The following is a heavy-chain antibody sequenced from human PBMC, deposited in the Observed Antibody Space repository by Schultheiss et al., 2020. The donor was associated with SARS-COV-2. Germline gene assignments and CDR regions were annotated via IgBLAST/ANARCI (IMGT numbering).Heavy chain of an antibody. J-gene: IGHJ6*02. CDR1: GFTVSSNY. CDR3: ARVKRGMGMDV. Sequence: GGSLRLSCAASGFTVSSNYMSWVRQAPGKGLEWVSSISSSSSYIYYADSVKGRFTISRDNSKNTLYLQMNSLRAEDTAVYYCARVKRGMGMDVWGQGTTVTVSS. V-gene: IGHV3-21*01. CDR2: ISSSSSYI. D-gene: IGHD3-16*01.